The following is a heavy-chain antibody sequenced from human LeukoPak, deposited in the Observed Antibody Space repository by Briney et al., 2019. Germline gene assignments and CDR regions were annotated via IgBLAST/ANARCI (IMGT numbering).Heavy chain of an antibody. CDR2: INQDGREE. J-gene: IGHJ1*01. CDR3: ARGDFAMGY. V-gene: IGHV3-7*01. CDR1: GFSFSGYW. Sequence: QPGGSLRLSCVGSGFSFSGYWLDWVRQAPGKGLEWVANINQDGREENYVGSVKGRFTISRDNAKNSLYLQMNNLRVEDTAVYYCARGDFAMGYWGQGTLVTVSS. D-gene: IGHD2-15*01.